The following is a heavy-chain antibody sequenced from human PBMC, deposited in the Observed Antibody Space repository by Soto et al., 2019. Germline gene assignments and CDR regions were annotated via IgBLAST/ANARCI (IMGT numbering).Heavy chain of an antibody. CDR2: TYYRSKWYN. CDR1: GDSVSSNSAA. Sequence: PSQSLSLTCVISGDSVSSNSAACNWIRQSPSRGLEWLGRTYYRSKWYNDYAVSVKSRITINPDTSKNQFSLQLNSVTPEDTAVYYFSRESVSVPYNCFDPWGQGTLVTVSS. D-gene: IGHD6-19*01. CDR3: SRESVSVPYNCFDP. V-gene: IGHV6-1*01. J-gene: IGHJ5*02.